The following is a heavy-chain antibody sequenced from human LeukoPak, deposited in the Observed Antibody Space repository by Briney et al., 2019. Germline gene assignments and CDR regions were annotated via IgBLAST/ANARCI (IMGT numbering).Heavy chain of an antibody. D-gene: IGHD2-15*01. CDR3: ARPQCSGGSCYEFDP. V-gene: IGHV5-51*01. Sequence: GESLKISCKGSGYSFTSYWIGWVRQMPGKGLEWRGIIYPGDSDTRYSPSFQGQVTISADKSISTAYLQWSSLKASDTAMYYCARPQCSGGSCYEFDPWGQGTLVTVSS. CDR2: IYPGDSDT. J-gene: IGHJ5*02. CDR1: GYSFTSYW.